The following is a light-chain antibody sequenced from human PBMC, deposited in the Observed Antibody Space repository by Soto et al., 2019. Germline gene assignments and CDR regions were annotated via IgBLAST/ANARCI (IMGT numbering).Light chain of an antibody. J-gene: IGKJ1*01. CDR3: QQYGSSGT. V-gene: IGKV3-20*01. CDR1: QSISSSY. Sequence: EIVLTQSPGTLPLSPGKRATLSCRASQSISSSYLAWYQQKPGQAPRLLIYGASNRATGIPDRFSGSGSGTDFTLTISRLEPEDFAVYYCQQYGSSGTFGQGTKVDIK. CDR2: GAS.